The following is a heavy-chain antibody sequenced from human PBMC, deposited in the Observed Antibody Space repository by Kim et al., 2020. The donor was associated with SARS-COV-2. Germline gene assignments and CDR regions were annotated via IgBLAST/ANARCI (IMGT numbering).Heavy chain of an antibody. J-gene: IGHJ4*02. CDR1: GFTFSSYW. D-gene: IGHD3-10*01. CDR2: IKEDGTEK. Sequence: GGSLRLSCAASGFTFSSYWMSWVRQAPGKALEWVANIKEDGTEKYYVDSVKGRFTISRDNAKNSVYLQMNSLRAEDTAVYYCARTNMVWGRGVIKNFDYWGQGTLVTVSS. CDR3: ARTNMVWGRGVIKNFDY. V-gene: IGHV3-7*01.